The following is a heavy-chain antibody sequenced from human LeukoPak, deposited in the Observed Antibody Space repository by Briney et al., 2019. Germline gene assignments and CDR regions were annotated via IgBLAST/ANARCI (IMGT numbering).Heavy chain of an antibody. Sequence: SETLSLTCSVAGDFISNGGYYWSWIRQHPGKGLEWIGFIFYSGRTYYNPSLRSRLNISLDTSLNQFSLELRSVTAADTAVYYCAREGGDFGVSFDYRGQGILVTVSS. V-gene: IGHV4-31*03. D-gene: IGHD2-21*02. CDR2: IFYSGRT. CDR3: AREGGDFGVSFDY. J-gene: IGHJ4*02. CDR1: GDFISNGGYY.